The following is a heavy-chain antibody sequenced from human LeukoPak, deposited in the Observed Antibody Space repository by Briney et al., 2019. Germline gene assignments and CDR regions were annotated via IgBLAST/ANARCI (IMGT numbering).Heavy chain of an antibody. CDR2: IIPILGIA. D-gene: IGHD2-21*02. V-gene: IGHV1-69*04. CDR3: ASEVTATCTDY. J-gene: IGHJ4*02. CDR1: GGTFSSYA. Sequence: GASVKVSCKASGGTFSSYAISWVRQAPGQGLEWMGRIIPILGIANYAQKFQGRVTITADKSTSTAYMELSSLRSEDTAVYYCASEVTATCTDYWGQGTLVTVSS.